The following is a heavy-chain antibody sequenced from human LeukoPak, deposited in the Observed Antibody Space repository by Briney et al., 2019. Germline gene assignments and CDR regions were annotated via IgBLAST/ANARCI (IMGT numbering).Heavy chain of an antibody. CDR1: GFTFGNYD. D-gene: IGHD1-26*01. J-gene: IGHJ4*02. CDR3: AKGYSGSYLDY. V-gene: IGHV3-33*06. CDR2: IWHDGTKE. Sequence: GGSLRLSCAVSGFTFGNYDMHWVRQAPGKGLEWVAVIWHDGTKEFYVDSVKGRFTISRDNSENTLFLQMNSLRVEDTAVYYCAKGYSGSYLDYWGQGTLVTVSS.